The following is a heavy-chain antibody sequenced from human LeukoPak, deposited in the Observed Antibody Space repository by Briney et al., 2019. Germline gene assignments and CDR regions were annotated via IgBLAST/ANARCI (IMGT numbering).Heavy chain of an antibody. CDR3: AREGYDFWSGYYRDYYGMDV. Sequence: GESLRLSCAASGFTFSSYWMSWVRQAPGKGLEWVDNIKQDGSEKYYVDSVKGRFTISRDNAKNSLYLQMNSLRAEDTAVYYCAREGYDFWSGYYRDYYGMDVWGQGTTVTVSS. V-gene: IGHV3-7*01. J-gene: IGHJ6*02. CDR1: GFTFSSYW. D-gene: IGHD3-3*01. CDR2: IKQDGSEK.